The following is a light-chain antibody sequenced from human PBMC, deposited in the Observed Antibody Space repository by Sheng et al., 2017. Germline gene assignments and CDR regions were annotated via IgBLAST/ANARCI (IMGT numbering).Light chain of an antibody. V-gene: IGLV3-1*01. CDR1: KLRDKY. CDR3: QTWDSSTVL. CDR2: QDT. Sequence: SYELTQPPSVSVSPGQTASITCSGDKLRDKYVSWYQQRPGQSPLVVIYQDTKRPSGIPERFSGSNSGNTATLTISGTQAMDEADYFCQTWDSSTVLFGGGTKLDRP. J-gene: IGLJ2*01.